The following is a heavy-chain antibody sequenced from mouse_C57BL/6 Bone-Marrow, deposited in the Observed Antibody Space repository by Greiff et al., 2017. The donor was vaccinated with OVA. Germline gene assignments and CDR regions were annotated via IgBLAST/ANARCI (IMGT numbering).Heavy chain of an antibody. J-gene: IGHJ3*01. Sequence: EVKLQESGAELVRPGASVKLSCTASGFNIKDDYMHWVKQRPEQGLEWIGWIDPENGDTEYASKFQGKATITADTSSNTAYLQLSSLTSEDTAVYYCTTLRPTAWFAYWGQATLVTVSA. CDR3: TTLRPTAWFAY. CDR1: GFNIKDDY. D-gene: IGHD2-12*01. CDR2: IDPENGDT. V-gene: IGHV14-4*01.